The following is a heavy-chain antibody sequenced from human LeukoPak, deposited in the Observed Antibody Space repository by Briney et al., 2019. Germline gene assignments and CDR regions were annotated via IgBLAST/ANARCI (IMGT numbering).Heavy chain of an antibody. CDR2: INSDGRTT. V-gene: IGHV3-74*01. D-gene: IGHD3-22*01. J-gene: IGHJ4*02. CDR3: AMIKEG. Sequence: PGGSLRLSXAASGFTFSSYWMTWIRQAPGKGLVWVSRINSDGRTTTYADSVKGRFTISRDNAKNTLYLQMNSLRAEDTAVYYCAMIKEGWGQGTLVTVSS. CDR1: GFTFSSYW.